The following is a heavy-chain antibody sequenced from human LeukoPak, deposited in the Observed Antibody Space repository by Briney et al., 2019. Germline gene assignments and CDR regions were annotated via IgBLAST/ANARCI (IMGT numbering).Heavy chain of an antibody. CDR1: GFTFSRYT. D-gene: IGHD1-26*01. CDR2: ISTSGSAM. CDR3: ASSGSYRFDY. J-gene: IGHJ4*02. Sequence: TGGSLRLSCAASGFTFSRYTMNWVRQAPGKGLEWVSHISTSGSAMYYAGSVKGRFTISRDNAKDSLYLQMNSLRDEDTAVYYCASSGSYRFDYWGQGTLVTVSS. V-gene: IGHV3-48*02.